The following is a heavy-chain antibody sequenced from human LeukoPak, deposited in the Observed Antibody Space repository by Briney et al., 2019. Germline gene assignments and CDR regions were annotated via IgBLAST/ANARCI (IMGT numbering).Heavy chain of an antibody. D-gene: IGHD3-9*01. CDR3: AKEYFDWLLYRHDAFDI. CDR2: IYSGGST. CDR1: GFTVSSNY. V-gene: IGHV3-53*05. J-gene: IGHJ3*02. Sequence: GGSLRLSCAASGFTVSSNYMSWVRQAPGKGLEWVSVIYSGGSTYYADSVKGRFTISRDNSKNTLYLQMNSLRAEDTAVYYCAKEYFDWLLYRHDAFDIWGQGTMVTVSS.